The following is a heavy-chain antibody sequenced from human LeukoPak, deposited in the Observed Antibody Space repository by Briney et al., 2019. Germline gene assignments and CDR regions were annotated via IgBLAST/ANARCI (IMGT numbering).Heavy chain of an antibody. D-gene: IGHD1-26*01. CDR1: GYTLTELS. V-gene: IGHV1-24*01. J-gene: IGHJ5*02. Sequence: ASAKVSCKVSGYTLTELSMHWVRQAPGKGLEWMGGFDPEDGETIYAQKFQGRVTMTEDTSTDTAYMELSSLRSEDTAVYYCATAQPRNSNSGSYYHRWFDPWGQGTLVTVSS. CDR2: FDPEDGET. CDR3: ATAQPRNSNSGSYYHRWFDP.